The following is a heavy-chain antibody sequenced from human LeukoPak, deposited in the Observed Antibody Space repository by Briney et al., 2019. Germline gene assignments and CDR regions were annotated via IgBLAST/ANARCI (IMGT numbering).Heavy chain of an antibody. D-gene: IGHD6-13*01. CDR2: INSDGSST. J-gene: IGHJ4*02. V-gene: IGHV3-74*01. Sequence: GGSLRLSCAASGFTFSSYWMHWVRQAPGKGLVWVSRINSDGSSTSYADSVKGRFTISRDNAKNTLYLQMNSLRAEDTAVYYCARVRLAAAGPDFDYWGQGTLVTVSS. CDR3: ARVRLAAAGPDFDY. CDR1: GFTFSSYW.